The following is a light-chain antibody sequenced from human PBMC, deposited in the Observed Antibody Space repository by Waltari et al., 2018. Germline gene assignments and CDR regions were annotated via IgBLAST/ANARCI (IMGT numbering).Light chain of an antibody. CDR1: QSISTW. CDR3: QQYRTYSWT. Sequence: DIQMTQSPSTLSASVGDRGTITCRASQSISTWLAWYQQKPGKAPKLLIYKASSLESGVPSRFSGSESGTEFTLTISSLQPDDFATYYCQQYRTYSWTFGQGTKVEIK. CDR2: KAS. V-gene: IGKV1-5*03. J-gene: IGKJ1*01.